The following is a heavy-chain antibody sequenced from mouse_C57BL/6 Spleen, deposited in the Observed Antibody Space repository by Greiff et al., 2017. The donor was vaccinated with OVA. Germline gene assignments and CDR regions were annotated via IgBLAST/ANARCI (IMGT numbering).Heavy chain of an antibody. CDR2: ISDGGSYT. CDR3: AREILRLYYFDY. D-gene: IGHD1-1*01. V-gene: IGHV5-4*01. Sequence: EVKLMESGGGLVKPGGSLKLSCAASGFTFSSYAMSWVRQTPEKRLEWVATISDGGSYTYYPDNVKGRFTISRDNAKNNLYLQMSHLKSEDTAMYYCAREILRLYYFDYWGQGTTLTVSS. CDR1: GFTFSSYA. J-gene: IGHJ2*01.